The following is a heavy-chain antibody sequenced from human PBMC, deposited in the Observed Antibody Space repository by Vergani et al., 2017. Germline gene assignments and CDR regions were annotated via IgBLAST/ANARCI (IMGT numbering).Heavy chain of an antibody. J-gene: IGHJ6*03. Sequence: QVQLVQSGAEVKKPGASVKVSCKASGYTFTGYYMHWVRQAPGQGLEWMGWINPNSGGTNYAQKFQGRVTMTRDTSISTAYMERSSLRSDDTAVYYCARDRGNTVTPVFVRNYYMDVWGKGTTVTVSS. CDR3: ARDRGNTVTPVFVRNYYMDV. D-gene: IGHD4-17*01. V-gene: IGHV1-2*02. CDR1: GYTFTGYY. CDR2: INPNSGGT.